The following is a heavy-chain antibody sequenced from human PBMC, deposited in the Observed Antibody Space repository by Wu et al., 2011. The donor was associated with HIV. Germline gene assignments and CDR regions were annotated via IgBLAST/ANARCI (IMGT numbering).Heavy chain of an antibody. D-gene: IGHD4-17*01. Sequence: EAQLAQSGAEVKRPGTTVKISCNISGYTFSEYYIHWLQQAPGKGLEWVGLVDPDDGETKYSQRFLGRVTMTADTSTDTAFMELSNLRSDDSATYFCARGYGITSSFDYVGPGIPGHRVL. CDR2: VDPDDGET. CDR1: GYTFSEYY. J-gene: IGHJ4*02. V-gene: IGHV1-69-2*01. CDR3: ARGYGITSSFDY.